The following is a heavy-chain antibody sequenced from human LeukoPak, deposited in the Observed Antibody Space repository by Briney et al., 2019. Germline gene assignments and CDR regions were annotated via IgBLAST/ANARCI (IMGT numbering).Heavy chain of an antibody. CDR3: ARMSGMRSGYDY. D-gene: IGHD3-22*01. V-gene: IGHV1-69*04. J-gene: IGHJ4*02. CDR1: GGTFSSYA. CDR2: IIPILGIA. Sequence: SVKVSCKASGGTFSSYAISWVRQAPGQGLEWMGRIIPILGIANYAQKFQGRVTITADKSTSTAYMELSSLRSEDTAVYYCARMSGMRSGYDYWGQGTLVTVSS.